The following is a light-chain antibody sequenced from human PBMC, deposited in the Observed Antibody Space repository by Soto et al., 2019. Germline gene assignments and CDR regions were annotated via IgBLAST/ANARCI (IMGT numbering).Light chain of an antibody. J-gene: IGKJ3*01. CDR2: AAS. CDR3: QQLNSYPLFT. CDR1: QGISSY. V-gene: IGKV1-9*01. Sequence: IQFTQSPSSLSASVGDRVTITCRARQGISSYLAWYQQKPGKAPKLLIYAASTLQSGVPSRFSGSGSGTDFTLTISSLQPEDFATYYCQQLNSYPLFTFGPGTKVDIK.